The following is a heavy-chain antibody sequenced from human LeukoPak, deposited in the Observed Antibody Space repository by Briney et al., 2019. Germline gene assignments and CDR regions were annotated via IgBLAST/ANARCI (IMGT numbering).Heavy chain of an antibody. D-gene: IGHD3-10*01. CDR3: ARPMIRGVNDALDI. V-gene: IGHV4-59*08. Sequence: SETLSLTCTVSGGSISSYYWSWIRQPPGKGLEWIGYIYYSGSTNYNPSLKSRVTISVDTSKNQFSLKLSSVTAADTAVYYCARPMIRGVNDALDIWGQGTMGTVSS. CDR2: IYYSGST. J-gene: IGHJ3*02. CDR1: GGSISSYY.